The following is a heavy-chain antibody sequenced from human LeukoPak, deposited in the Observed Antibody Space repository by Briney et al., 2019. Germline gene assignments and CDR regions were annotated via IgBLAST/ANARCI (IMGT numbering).Heavy chain of an antibody. CDR3: ARGQYYDSGGYYYFDY. CDR2: VYYSGST. D-gene: IGHD3-22*01. CDR1: GGSVSSGTYY. J-gene: IGHJ4*02. V-gene: IGHV4-61*01. Sequence: SETLSLTCTASGGSVSSGTYYWSWIRQPPGKGLEWIGYVYYSGSTNYNPSLKSRVTMSIDTSKNQFSLKLSSVTAADTAVYYCARGQYYDSGGYYYFDYWGQGTLVTVSS.